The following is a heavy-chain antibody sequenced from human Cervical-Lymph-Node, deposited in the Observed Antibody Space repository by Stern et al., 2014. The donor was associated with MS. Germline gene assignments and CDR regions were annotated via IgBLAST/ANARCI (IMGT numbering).Heavy chain of an antibody. CDR2: IGIDGDST. J-gene: IGHJ4*02. CDR3: ARGSIRGSSSRFVDS. CDR1: GFTFNDYA. Sequence: EVQLVESGGGLVQPGGSLRLSCAASGFTFNDYAMNWVRQAPGKGLQFVLAIGIDGDSTHYANSVKGRFSISRDNSRNTLFLQMGSLRPEDTAVYYCARGSIRGSSSRFVDSWGQGTLVTVSS. D-gene: IGHD6-6*01. V-gene: IGHV3-64*01.